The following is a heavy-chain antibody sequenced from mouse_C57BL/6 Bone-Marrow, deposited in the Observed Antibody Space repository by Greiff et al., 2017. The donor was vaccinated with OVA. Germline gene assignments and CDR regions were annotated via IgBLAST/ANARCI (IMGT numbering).Heavy chain of an antibody. J-gene: IGHJ4*01. Sequence: EVKLMESGEGLVKPGGSLKLSCAASGFTFSSYAMSWVRQTPEKRLEWVAYISSGGDYIYYADTVKGRFTISRDNARNTLYLQMSSLKSEDTAMYYCTSSYGSSWGMDYWGQGTSVTVSS. CDR1: GFTFSSYA. CDR2: ISSGGDYI. D-gene: IGHD1-1*01. CDR3: TSSYGSSWGMDY. V-gene: IGHV5-9-1*02.